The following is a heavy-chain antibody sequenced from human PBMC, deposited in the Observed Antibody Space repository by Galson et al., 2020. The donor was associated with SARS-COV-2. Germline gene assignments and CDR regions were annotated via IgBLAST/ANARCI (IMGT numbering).Heavy chain of an antibody. CDR1: GYTFTDYY. CDR3: ARLRYYDVLTGDIVDV. CDR2: INPKSGGT. J-gene: IGHJ6*02. Sequence: ASVKVSCKASGYTFTDYYIHWVRQAPGQGLEWMGCINPKSGGTNYAQKFEGRVTMTRDTSITTAYMELSRLRADDTAVYYCARLRYYDVLTGDIVDVWGQGTMVTVSS. V-gene: IGHV1-2*02. D-gene: IGHD3-9*01.